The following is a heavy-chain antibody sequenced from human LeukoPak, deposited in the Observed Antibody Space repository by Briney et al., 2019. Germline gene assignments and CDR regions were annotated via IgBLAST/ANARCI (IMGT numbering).Heavy chain of an antibody. CDR2: IYHSGST. CDR3: ARVHCSSTSCTFDY. V-gene: IGHV4-30-2*01. D-gene: IGHD2-2*01. J-gene: IGHJ4*02. CDR1: GGSISSGGYS. Sequence: PSQTLSLTCAVSGGSISSGGYSWSWIRQPSGKGLEWIGYIYHSGSTYYNPSLKSRVTISVDRSKNQFSLKLSSVTAADTAVYYCARVHCSSTSCTFDYWGQGTLVTVSS.